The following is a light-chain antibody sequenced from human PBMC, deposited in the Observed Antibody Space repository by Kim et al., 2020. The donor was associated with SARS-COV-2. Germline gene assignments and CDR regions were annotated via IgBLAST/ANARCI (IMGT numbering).Light chain of an antibody. J-gene: IGKJ1*01. CDR1: QRINNDY. V-gene: IGKV3-20*01. Sequence: IVLTQSPGTLSLSPGEGVTLSCRASQRINNDYVAWYQQRPGQSPKLLVYGASTRASGVSDRFSGSGSGTDFTLTISRLEPEDFVVYHCQQYGSSWTFGQGTKVDIK. CDR3: QQYGSSWT. CDR2: GAS.